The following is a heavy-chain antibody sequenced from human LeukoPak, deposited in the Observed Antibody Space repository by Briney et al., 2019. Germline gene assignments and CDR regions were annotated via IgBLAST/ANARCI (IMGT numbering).Heavy chain of an antibody. CDR3: ARRPFEYGGYGAVAP. Sequence: SETLSLTCTVSGGSISSYYWSWIRQPPGKGLEWIGYIYYSGSTNYNPSLKSRVTISVDKSKNQFSLKLSSVTAADTAVYYCARRPFEYGGYGAVAPGGQGPLVTVSS. CDR2: IYYSGST. J-gene: IGHJ5*02. V-gene: IGHV4-59*12. D-gene: IGHD5-12*01. CDR1: GGSISSYY.